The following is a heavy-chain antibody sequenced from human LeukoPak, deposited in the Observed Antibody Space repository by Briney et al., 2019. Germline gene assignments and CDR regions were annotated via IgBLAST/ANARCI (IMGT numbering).Heavy chain of an antibody. Sequence: PGGSLRLSCAASGFTFSSYTMNWVRQAPGKGLEWVSYISSSVTTIYYADSVKGRFTISRDNSKNTLYLQMNSLRAEDTAVYYCAKGIQYNWNDVDYWGQGTLVTVSS. CDR1: GFTFSSYT. J-gene: IGHJ4*02. CDR2: ISSSVTTI. D-gene: IGHD1-1*01. V-gene: IGHV3-48*01. CDR3: AKGIQYNWNDVDY.